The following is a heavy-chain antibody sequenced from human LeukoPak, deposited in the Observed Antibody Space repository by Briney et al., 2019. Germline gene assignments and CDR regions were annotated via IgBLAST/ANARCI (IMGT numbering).Heavy chain of an antibody. Sequence: PSETLSLAWTVAGGFISSGGTYWSWLLQLPVNGLEWIGYIFYVGNTNYNPSPKSRRSMSLDTAKNQFSLGLTAFTAADTAVDCCTKVEVIRSTKYFHYWGQGAMVSVSP. CDR1: GGFISSGGTY. CDR2: IFYVGNT. V-gene: IGHV4-31*02. CDR3: TKVEVIRSTKYFHY. J-gene: IGHJ4*02.